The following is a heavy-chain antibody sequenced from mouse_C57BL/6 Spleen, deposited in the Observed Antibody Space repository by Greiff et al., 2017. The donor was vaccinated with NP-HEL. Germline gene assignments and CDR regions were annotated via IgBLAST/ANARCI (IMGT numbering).Heavy chain of an antibody. Sequence: EVKLQESGPELVKPGASVKISCKASGYSFTGYYMNWVKQSPEKSLEWIGEINPSTGGTTYNQKFKAKATLTVDKSSSTAYMQLKSLTSEDSAVYYCARSAIYYYGSSYGYWGQGTTLTVSS. CDR3: ARSAIYYYGSSYGY. CDR1: GYSFTGYY. D-gene: IGHD1-1*01. V-gene: IGHV1-42*01. CDR2: INPSTGGT. J-gene: IGHJ2*01.